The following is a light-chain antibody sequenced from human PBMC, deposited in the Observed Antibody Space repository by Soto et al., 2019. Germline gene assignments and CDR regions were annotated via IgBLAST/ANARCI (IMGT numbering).Light chain of an antibody. V-gene: IGLV2-14*01. CDR1: SSDVGGYNY. Sequence: QSALTQPASVSGSPGQSITISCTGTSSDVGGYNYVSWYQQHPGKVPKLMIYDVSNRPSGVSNRFSGSKSGNTASRTISGLHAEDEADYYCSSYTSSSTRDVVFGGGTKLTVL. J-gene: IGLJ2*01. CDR2: DVS. CDR3: SSYTSSSTRDVV.